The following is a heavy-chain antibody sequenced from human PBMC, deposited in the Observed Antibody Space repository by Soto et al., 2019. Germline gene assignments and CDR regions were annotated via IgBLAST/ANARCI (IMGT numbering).Heavy chain of an antibody. V-gene: IGHV1-58*02. D-gene: IGHD3-10*01. CDR1: GYSFITYD. Sequence: SVKVSCKASGYSFITYDINWVRQAAGQGLEWIGWIVVGSGNTNYAQKFQERVTITRNMFTSTAYMELSSLRSEDTAVYYCAAGGESDYYYYMDVWGKGTTVTVSS. J-gene: IGHJ6*03. CDR2: IVVGSGNT. CDR3: AAGGESDYYYYMDV.